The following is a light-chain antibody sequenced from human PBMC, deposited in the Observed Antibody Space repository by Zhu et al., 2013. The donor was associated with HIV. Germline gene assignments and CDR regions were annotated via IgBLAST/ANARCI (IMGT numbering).Light chain of an antibody. CDR3: QVWGRTTDYYVV. J-gene: IGLJ2*01. CDR2: DDN. V-gene: IGLV3-21*03. CDR1: DIGSKG. Sequence: SYVLTQPPSVSVAPGKTARITCGGDDIGSKGVHWYQQKPGQAPVVVVHDDNDRPSGIPERFSGSNSGNTATLTIARVEAGDEADYYCQVWGRTTDYYVVFGGGTKLTVL.